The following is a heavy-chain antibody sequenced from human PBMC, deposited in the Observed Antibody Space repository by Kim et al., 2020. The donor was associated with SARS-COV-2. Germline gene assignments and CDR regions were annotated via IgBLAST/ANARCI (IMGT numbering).Heavy chain of an antibody. CDR3: ARGRGSSWAPATTYYYYGMDV. Sequence: GGSLRLSCAASGFTVSSNYMSWVRQAPGKGLEWVSVIYSGGSTYYADSVKGRFTISRDNSKNTLYLQMNSLRAKDTAVYYCARGRGSSWAPATTYYYYGMDVWGQGTTVTVSS. V-gene: IGHV3-53*01. D-gene: IGHD6-13*01. J-gene: IGHJ6*02. CDR2: IYSGGST. CDR1: GFTVSSNY.